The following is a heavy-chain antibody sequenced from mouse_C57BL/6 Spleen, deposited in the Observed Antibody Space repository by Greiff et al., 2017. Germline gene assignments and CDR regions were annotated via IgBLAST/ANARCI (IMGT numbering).Heavy chain of an antibody. Sequence: EVKLMESGGGLVKPGGSLKLSCAASGFTFSDYGMHWVRQAPEKGLEWVAYISSGSSTIYYADTVKGRFTISRDNAKNTLFLQMTSLRSEDTAMYYCAGGYDGYWYFDVWGTGTTVTVSS. J-gene: IGHJ1*03. V-gene: IGHV5-17*01. CDR1: GFTFSDYG. D-gene: IGHD2-2*01. CDR3: AGGYDGYWYFDV. CDR2: ISSGSSTI.